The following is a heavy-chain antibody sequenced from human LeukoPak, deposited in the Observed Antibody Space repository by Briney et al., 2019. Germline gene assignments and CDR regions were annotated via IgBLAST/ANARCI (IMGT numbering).Heavy chain of an antibody. D-gene: IGHD3-22*01. Sequence: GESLKISCKASGYSFTTYWIGWVRQMPGKGLEWMGIIYPGDSDTRYSPSFQGQVTISADKSISTAYLQWSSLKASDTAMYYCARHDFVGSYDSSGYYPYYFDYWGQGTLVTVSS. J-gene: IGHJ4*02. CDR1: GYSFTTYW. CDR2: IYPGDSDT. CDR3: ARHDFVGSYDSSGYYPYYFDY. V-gene: IGHV5-51*01.